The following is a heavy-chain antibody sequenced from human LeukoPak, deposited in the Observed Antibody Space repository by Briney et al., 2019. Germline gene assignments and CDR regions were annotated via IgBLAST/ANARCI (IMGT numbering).Heavy chain of an antibody. J-gene: IGHJ4*02. D-gene: IGHD6-19*01. V-gene: IGHV1-18*01. CDR3: ARVTVAGRRKGYFDY. Sequence: GASVKVSCKASGYTFTSYGISWVRQAPGQGLEWMGWISAYNGNTNYAQKLQGRVTMTTDTSTSTAYMELKSLRSDDTAVYYCARVTVAGRRKGYFDYWGQGTLVTVSS. CDR1: GYTFTSYG. CDR2: ISAYNGNT.